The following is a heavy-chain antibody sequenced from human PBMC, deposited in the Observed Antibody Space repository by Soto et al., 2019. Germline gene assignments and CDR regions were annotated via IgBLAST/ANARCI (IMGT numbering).Heavy chain of an antibody. J-gene: IGHJ5*02. CDR3: AKVVYCSGGSCYEGPWGWFDP. D-gene: IGHD2-15*01. Sequence: EVVLVESGGDLVKPGGSLRLSCTVSGLKFSDAWMSWVRQVPGKGLEWVGRMKSIGSGGTRDYAAPVKGRFTISRDDSKNRLYLQMNSLRAEDTAVYYCAKVVYCSGGSCYEGPWGWFDPWGQGTLVTVSS. CDR1: GLKFSDAW. CDR2: MKSIGSGGTR. V-gene: IGHV3-15*01.